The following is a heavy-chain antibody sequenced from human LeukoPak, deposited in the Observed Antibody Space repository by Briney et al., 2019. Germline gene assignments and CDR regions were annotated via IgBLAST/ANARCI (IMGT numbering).Heavy chain of an antibody. CDR1: GFTVSSNY. CDR2: IYSGGST. V-gene: IGHV3-53*01. D-gene: IGHD3-22*01. CDR3: ARVPLVVTPRDWFDP. J-gene: IGHJ5*02. Sequence: PGGSLRLSCAASGFTVSSNYMSWVRQAPGKGLEWVSVIYSGGSTYYADSVKGRFTISRDNSKNTLYLQMNSLRAEDTAVYYCARVPLVVTPRDWFDPWGQGTLVTVSS.